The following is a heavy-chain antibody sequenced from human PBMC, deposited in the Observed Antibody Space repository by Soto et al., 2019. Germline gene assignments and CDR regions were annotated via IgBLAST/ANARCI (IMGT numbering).Heavy chain of an antibody. CDR2: IYYSGST. J-gene: IGHJ6*03. V-gene: IGHV4-59*01. Sequence: PSETLSLTCTVSGGSISSYYWSWIRQPPGKGLEWIGYIYYSGSTNYNPSLKSRVTISVDTSKNQFSLKLSSVTAADTAVYYRARILTGTFSFDYYYMDVWGKGTTVTVSS. CDR3: ARILTGTFSFDYYYMDV. CDR1: GGSISSYY. D-gene: IGHD1-20*01.